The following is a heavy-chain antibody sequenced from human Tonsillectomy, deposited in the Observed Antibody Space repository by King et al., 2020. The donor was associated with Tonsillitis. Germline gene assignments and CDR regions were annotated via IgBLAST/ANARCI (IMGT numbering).Heavy chain of an antibody. CDR1: GGSISGNSYF. CDR3: ASPSLYYYDNSAHNWFDP. Sequence: QLQESGPGLVKPSETLSLTCTVSGGSISGNSYFWGWIRQPPGRGLEWIGNLYYTGRTYYNTSLESRVTISLDTSKNQFSLKLSSVTAADTAVYYCASPSLYYYDNSAHNWFDPWGQGILVTVSS. J-gene: IGHJ5*02. D-gene: IGHD3-22*01. CDR2: LYYTGRT. V-gene: IGHV4-39*07.